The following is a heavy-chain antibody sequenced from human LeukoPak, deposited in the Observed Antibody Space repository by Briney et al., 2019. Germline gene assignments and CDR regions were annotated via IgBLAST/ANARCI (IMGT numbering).Heavy chain of an antibody. J-gene: IGHJ6*02. V-gene: IGHV4-59*01. CDR1: GGSISSYF. Sequence: SETLSLTCTVSGGSISSYFWNWIRQSPGKGLEWVGYVYYRGSTNYNPSLKSRVTISVDTPKNQFSLELSSVTAADTAVYYCARDMTRAVPIPGTYYYAYAMDVWGQGTTVTVSS. CDR3: ARDMTRAVPIPGTYYYAYAMDV. CDR2: VYYRGST. D-gene: IGHD6-13*01.